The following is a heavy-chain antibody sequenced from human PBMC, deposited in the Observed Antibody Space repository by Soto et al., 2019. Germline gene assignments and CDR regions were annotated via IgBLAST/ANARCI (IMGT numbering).Heavy chain of an antibody. V-gene: IGHV3-15*07. CDR3: TTDAQWGI. Sequence: GGSLRLSCAASGLTFINAWMNWVRQAPGKGLEWVGRIKSKKDGGATEYSATVEDRFTISRDDSKDTLYLQMNSLKTEDTAMYYCTTDAQWGIWGQGTMVTVSS. D-gene: IGHD7-27*01. J-gene: IGHJ3*02. CDR1: GLTFINAW. CDR2: IKSKKDGGAT.